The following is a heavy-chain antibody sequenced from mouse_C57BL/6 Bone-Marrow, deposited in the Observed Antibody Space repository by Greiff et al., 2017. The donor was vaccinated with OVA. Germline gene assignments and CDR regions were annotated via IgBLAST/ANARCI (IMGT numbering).Heavy chain of an antibody. V-gene: IGHV6-6*01. J-gene: IGHJ4*01. CDR2: IRNKANNHAT. CDR1: GFTFSDAW. D-gene: IGHD2-4*01. Sequence: EVQLVESGGGLVQPGGSMKLSCAASGFTFSDAWMDWVRQSPEKGLEWVAEIRNKANNHATYYAESVKGRFTISRDDSKSSVYLQMNSLRAEDTGIYYCTTITRGYYYAMDYWGQGTSVTVSS. CDR3: TTITRGYYYAMDY.